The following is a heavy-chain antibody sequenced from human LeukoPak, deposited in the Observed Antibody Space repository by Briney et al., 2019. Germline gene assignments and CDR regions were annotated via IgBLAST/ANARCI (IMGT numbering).Heavy chain of an antibody. V-gene: IGHV3-23*01. D-gene: IGHD3-10*01. CDR1: GFTFSSYA. J-gene: IGHJ4*02. CDR2: ISGSGGST. Sequence: GGSLRLSCAASGFTFSSYAMSWVRQAPGKGLEWVSAISGSGGSTYYADSVKGRFTISRDNSKNTLYLQMNSLRAEDTAVYYCAKDDGWFGELLYKYYFDYWGQGTLVTVSS. CDR3: AKDDGWFGELLYKYYFDY.